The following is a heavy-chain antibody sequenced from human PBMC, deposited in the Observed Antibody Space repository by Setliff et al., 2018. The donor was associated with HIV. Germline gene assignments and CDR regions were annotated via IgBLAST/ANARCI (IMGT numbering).Heavy chain of an antibody. Sequence: SETLSLTCPVSGGSISSSSYYWTWIRQHPGKGLEWIGYIYYSGSTYYNPSLKSRVTISVETSKNQVSLKLSSVTAADTAVYYCVGSHTGYSSSSGAFDIGGQGTMVTVSS. CDR3: VGSHTGYSSSSGAFDI. CDR2: IYYSGST. D-gene: IGHD6-6*01. CDR1: GGSISSSSYY. J-gene: IGHJ3*02. V-gene: IGHV4-31*03.